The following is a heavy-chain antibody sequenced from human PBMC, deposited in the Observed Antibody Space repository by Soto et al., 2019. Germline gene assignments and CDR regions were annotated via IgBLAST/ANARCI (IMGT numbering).Heavy chain of an antibody. CDR1: GFTFSSYG. CDR3: AKDPHSVYLASHIVVVTAMESSSPFDY. D-gene: IGHD2-21*02. V-gene: IGHV3-30*18. Sequence: GGSLRLSCAASGFTFSSYGMHWVRQAPGKGLEWVAVISYDGSNKYYADSVKGRFTISRDNSKNTLYLQMNSLRAEDTAVYYCAKDPHSVYLASHIVVVTAMESSSPFDYWGQGTLVTVSS. CDR2: ISYDGSNK. J-gene: IGHJ4*02.